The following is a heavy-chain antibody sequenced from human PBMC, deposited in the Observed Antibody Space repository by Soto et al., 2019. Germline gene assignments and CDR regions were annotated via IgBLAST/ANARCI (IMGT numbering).Heavy chain of an antibody. J-gene: IGHJ5*02. CDR1: GGSLSSGGYS. CDR3: ARGGGWFDP. Sequence: QLQLQESGSGLVKPSQTLSLTCAVSGGSLSSGGYSWNWIRQPPGKALEWIGYIYDNGNTYYNPSLKSAVTMSVARSKSQSSLNLTSVTAADTAVYFCARGGGWFDPRGQGTLVTVSA. V-gene: IGHV4-30-2*01. CDR2: IYDNGNT. D-gene: IGHD3-16*01.